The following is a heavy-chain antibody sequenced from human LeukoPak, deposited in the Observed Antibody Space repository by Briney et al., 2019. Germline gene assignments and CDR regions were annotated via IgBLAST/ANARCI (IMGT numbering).Heavy chain of an antibody. Sequence: GGSLRLSCAASGFTFSSYSMNWVRQAPGKGLEWVSYISSSSSTIYYADSVKGRFTISRDNAKDLLYLQMNSLRAEDTAVYYCARGGQLADYWGQGTLVTVSS. CDR3: ARGGQLADY. CDR2: ISSSSSTI. CDR1: GFTFSSYS. V-gene: IGHV3-48*01. D-gene: IGHD6-6*01. J-gene: IGHJ4*02.